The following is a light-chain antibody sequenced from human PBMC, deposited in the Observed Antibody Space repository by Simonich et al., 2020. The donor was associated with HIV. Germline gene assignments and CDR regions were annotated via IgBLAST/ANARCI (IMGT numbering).Light chain of an antibody. CDR1: QSISNN. Sequence: EIVMTQSPATLSVSPGERATLSCTASQSISNNLAWYQQNPGQAPRLLIYAASTRATGIPARVSGSGSGTEFTLTISSMRSEDFAVYYCQQYYSTPTFGQGTKVEI. V-gene: IGKV3-15*01. CDR2: AAS. CDR3: QQYYSTPT. J-gene: IGKJ1*01.